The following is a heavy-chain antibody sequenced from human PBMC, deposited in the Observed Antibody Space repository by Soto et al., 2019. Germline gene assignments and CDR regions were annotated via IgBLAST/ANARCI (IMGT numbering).Heavy chain of an antibody. CDR3: ARSAGAGDFDC. CDR1: GYTFTTYA. Sequence: ASVTVSCKSSGYTFTTYAVHWVRQAPGQRLEWMGWINAGNGYVRYSEKFQGRVTITRDTSASTAYMDLRSLRSEDTALYYCARSAGAGDFDCWGQGTLVTVSA. J-gene: IGHJ4*02. D-gene: IGHD6-13*01. V-gene: IGHV1-3*01. CDR2: INAGNGYV.